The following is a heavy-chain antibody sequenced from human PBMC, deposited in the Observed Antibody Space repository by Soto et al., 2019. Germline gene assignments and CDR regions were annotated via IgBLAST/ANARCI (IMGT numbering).Heavy chain of an antibody. CDR3: DRGYSSSPGGYFDY. CDR2: IGGDT. V-gene: IGHV3-23*01. J-gene: IGHJ4*02. Sequence: EVQLLESGGGLVQAGGSLRLSCAASGFTFSNYAMNWVRQAPGKGLEWVSTIGGDTYYADSVKGRFTISRDNSKNTLYLQMYSLRAEDTAVYYCDRGYSSSPGGYFDYWGQGTLVTVSS. CDR1: GFTFSNYA. D-gene: IGHD6-13*01.